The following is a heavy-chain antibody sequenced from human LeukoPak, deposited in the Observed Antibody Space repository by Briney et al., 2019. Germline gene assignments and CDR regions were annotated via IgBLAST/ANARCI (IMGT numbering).Heavy chain of an antibody. CDR2: ISGSGDNT. J-gene: IGHJ4*02. CDR3: ARDKDGKDY. CDR1: GFTFSSYG. V-gene: IGHV3-23*01. D-gene: IGHD4-23*01. Sequence: PGGSLRLSCAASGFTFSSYGMNWVRQAPGKGLEWVSGISGSGDNTYYADSVKGHFTISRDNSKNTLYLQMNSLRVEDTAVYYCARDKDGKDYWGQGTLVTVSS.